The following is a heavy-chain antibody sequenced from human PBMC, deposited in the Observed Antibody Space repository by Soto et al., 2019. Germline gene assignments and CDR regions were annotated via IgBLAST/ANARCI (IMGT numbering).Heavy chain of an antibody. CDR2: ISYDETNE. V-gene: IGHV3-30*18. D-gene: IGHD3-10*01. Sequence: HPGGSLRLSCVASGFTFGSHEMHWVRQAPGKGLEWVAVISYDETNEHYVDSVKGRFTISRDNSKSILYLQMNRLRPEDTAVYKCAKDLRTTISDYGMDVWGQGTLVTVSS. CDR3: AKDLRTTISDYGMDV. J-gene: IGHJ4*02. CDR1: GFTFGSHE.